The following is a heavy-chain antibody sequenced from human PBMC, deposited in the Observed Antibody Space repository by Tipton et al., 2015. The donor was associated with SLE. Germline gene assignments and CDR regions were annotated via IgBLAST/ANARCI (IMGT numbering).Heavy chain of an antibody. D-gene: IGHD3-10*01. J-gene: IGHJ4*02. V-gene: IGHV3-7*01. CDR1: GFTFSNAW. CDR2: IKQDGSEK. CDR3: ARLGFGSGSHFDY. Sequence: SLRLSCAASGFTFSNAWMSWVRQAPGKGLEWVANIKQDGSEKYYVDSVKGRFTISRDNAKNTLYLQMNSLRAEDTAVYYCARLGFGSGSHFDYWGQGTLVTVSS.